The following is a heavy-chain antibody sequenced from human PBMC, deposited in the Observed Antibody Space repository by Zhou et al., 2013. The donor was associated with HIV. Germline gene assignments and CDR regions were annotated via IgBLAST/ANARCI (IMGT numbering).Heavy chain of an antibody. D-gene: IGHD2-21*01. CDR3: ARSGEAAAHYYYYLNI. CDR1: GGTFSSLT. J-gene: IGHJ6*03. Sequence: QVQLVQSGAEVKKPGSSVKVSCKASGGTFSSLTISWVRQAPGQGLEWMGGIIPMFGTANYAQKFQGRVTNTADKSTSTVYMELSSLRSDDTAVYYCARSGEAAAHYYYYLNIWGEGTTVTVSS. CDR2: IIPMFGTA. V-gene: IGHV1-69*14.